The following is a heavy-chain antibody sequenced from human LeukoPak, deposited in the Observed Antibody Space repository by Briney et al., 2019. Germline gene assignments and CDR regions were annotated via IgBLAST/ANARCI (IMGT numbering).Heavy chain of an antibody. Sequence: SVTLSLTCTVAGGSISRYYGSWIRQPPGKGLEWIGYIYYSGSTNYNPSLKSRVTIAVDTANNQFSTKQSSVTPAATAVYYWGGGGVLGGLFVWDYWGQGTLVTVSS. CDR3: GGGGVLGGLFVWDY. CDR2: IYYSGST. V-gene: IGHV4-59*01. CDR1: GGSISRYY. J-gene: IGHJ4*02. D-gene: IGHD3-16*01.